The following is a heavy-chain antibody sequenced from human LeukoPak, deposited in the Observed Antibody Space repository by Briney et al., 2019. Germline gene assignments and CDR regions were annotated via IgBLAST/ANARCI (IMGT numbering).Heavy chain of an antibody. CDR2: MNPNSGNT. Sequence: GASVKVSCKASGYTFTSYDINWVRQATGQGLEWMGWMNPNSGNTGYAQKFQGRVTMTRNTSISTAYMELSRLRSDDTAVYYCARAKYCSSTSCPRVNWFDPWGQGTLVTVSS. V-gene: IGHV1-8*01. J-gene: IGHJ5*02. CDR3: ARAKYCSSTSCPRVNWFDP. CDR1: GYTFTSYD. D-gene: IGHD2-2*01.